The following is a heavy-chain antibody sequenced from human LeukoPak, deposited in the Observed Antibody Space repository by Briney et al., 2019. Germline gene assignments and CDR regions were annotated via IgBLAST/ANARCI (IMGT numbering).Heavy chain of an antibody. V-gene: IGHV4-61*02. J-gene: IGHJ5*02. CDR3: ATSGATTATTWGGNWFDP. D-gene: IGHD4-17*01. CDR2: IYTSGST. CDR1: GGSISSGSYY. Sequence: NPSETLSLTCTVSGGSISSGSYYWSWIRQPAGKGLEWIGRIYTSGSTNYNPSLKSRVTISVDTSKNQFSLKLSSVTAADTAVYYCATSGATTATTWGGNWFDPWGQGALVTVSS.